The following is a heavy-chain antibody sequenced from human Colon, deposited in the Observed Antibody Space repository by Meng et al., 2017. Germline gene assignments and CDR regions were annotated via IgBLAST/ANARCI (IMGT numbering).Heavy chain of an antibody. D-gene: IGHD3-10*01. V-gene: IGHV3-74*01. CDR1: GVTFSNYW. Sequence: GESLRLSCAASGVTFSNYWMHWVRQMPGKGLVWVSRISSDGSTTSYPDSVKGQSTITRANAKNTPYLQMNRPRAEDTVMYYCVKSYYGAGTGLDHWGQGTLVTVSS. CDR3: VKSYYGAGTGLDH. J-gene: IGHJ4*02. CDR2: ISSDGSTT.